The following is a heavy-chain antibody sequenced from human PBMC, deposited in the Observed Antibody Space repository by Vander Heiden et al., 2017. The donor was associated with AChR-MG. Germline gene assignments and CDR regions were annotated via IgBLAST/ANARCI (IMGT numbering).Heavy chain of an antibody. D-gene: IGHD2-15*01. CDR1: GGTVSSYA. Sequence: HVQLVQSGAEVKKPGSSVKVSCKPSGGTVSSYAISWVREPPGEGLEGMGGIIRSVGTAKYAQKFKGRATITADESTSIAYRELRSVGSEDTDVDYCARGPLGDCSGGSCYGIDYWGQGTLVTVSS. CDR2: IIRSVGTA. CDR3: ARGPLGDCSGGSCYGIDY. J-gene: IGHJ4*02. V-gene: IGHV1-69*01.